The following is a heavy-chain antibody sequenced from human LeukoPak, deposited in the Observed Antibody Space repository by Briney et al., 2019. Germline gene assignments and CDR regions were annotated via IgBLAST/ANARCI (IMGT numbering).Heavy chain of an antibody. CDR3: ARDPSAFDI. Sequence: GGSLRLSCAASGFTFSDYWMSWDRQAPGKGLEWVANIEQDGSEKYYVDSVKGRCTISRDDAKNSLHLQMNSLRAEDTAVYYCARDPSAFDIWGQGTMVTVSS. J-gene: IGHJ3*02. CDR1: GFTFSDYW. CDR2: IEQDGSEK. V-gene: IGHV3-7*05.